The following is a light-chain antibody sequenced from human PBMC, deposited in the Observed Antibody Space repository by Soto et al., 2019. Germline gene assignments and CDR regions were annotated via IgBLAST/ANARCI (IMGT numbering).Light chain of an antibody. CDR3: QQYDNWPGT. Sequence: EIVLTQSPGTLSLSPGERATLSCRASQSVSSRYSAWYQQKPGQAPRLLIYGASTRATGIPDRFSGSGSETHFTLTISSLQSEDFAVYYCQQYDNWPGTFGQGTKVDIK. CDR2: GAS. J-gene: IGKJ1*01. V-gene: IGKV3-20*01. CDR1: QSVSSRY.